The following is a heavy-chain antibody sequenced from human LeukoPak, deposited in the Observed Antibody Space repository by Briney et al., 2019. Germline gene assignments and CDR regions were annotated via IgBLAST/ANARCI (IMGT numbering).Heavy chain of an antibody. CDR2: ISGSGGST. D-gene: IGHD5-24*01. V-gene: IGHV3-23*01. Sequence: GGTLRLSCAASGFTFSSYGMSWVRQAPGKGLEWVSAISGSGGSTYYADSVKGRFTISRDNSKNTLYLQMNSLRAEDTAVYYCARERDGFTDYWGQGTLVTVSS. CDR3: ARERDGFTDY. J-gene: IGHJ4*02. CDR1: GFTFSSYG.